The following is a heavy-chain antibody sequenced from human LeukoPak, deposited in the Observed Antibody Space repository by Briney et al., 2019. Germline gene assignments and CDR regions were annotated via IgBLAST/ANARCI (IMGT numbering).Heavy chain of an antibody. Sequence: ASVKVSCKVSGYTPTELSMHWVRQAPGKGLEWMGGFDPEDGETIYAQKFQGRVTMTEDTSTDTAYMELSSLRSEDTAVYYCATVRLYDYVWGSPRDYFDYWGQGTLVTVSS. J-gene: IGHJ4*02. V-gene: IGHV1-24*01. CDR2: FDPEDGET. CDR1: GYTPTELS. CDR3: ATVRLYDYVWGSPRDYFDY. D-gene: IGHD3-16*01.